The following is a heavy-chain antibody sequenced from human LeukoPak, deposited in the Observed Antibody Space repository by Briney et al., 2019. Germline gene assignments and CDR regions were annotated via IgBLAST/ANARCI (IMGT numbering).Heavy chain of an antibody. CDR3: ARDGLQLVGYYGMDV. V-gene: IGHV3-30-3*01. J-gene: IGHJ6*02. CDR1: GFTFSSYA. Sequence: GGSLRLSCAASGFTFSSYAMHWVRQAPGKGLEWVAVISYDGSNKYYADSVKGRFTISRDNSKNTLYLQMNSLRAEDTAVYYCARDGLQLVGYYGMDVWGQGTTVTDSS. CDR2: ISYDGSNK. D-gene: IGHD6-6*01.